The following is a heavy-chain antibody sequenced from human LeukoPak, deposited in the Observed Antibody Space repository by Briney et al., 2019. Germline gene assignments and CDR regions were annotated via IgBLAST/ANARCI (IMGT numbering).Heavy chain of an antibody. CDR3: ARGTTPGYCSGGSCYNFSDY. CDR1: GGSISSYY. V-gene: IGHV4-4*07. D-gene: IGHD2-15*01. Sequence: SETLSLTCTVSGGSISSYYWSWIRQPAGKGLEWIGRIYTSGSTNYNPSLKSRVTMSVDTSKNQFSLKLSSVTAADTAVYYCARGTTPGYCSGGSCYNFSDYWGQGTLVTVSS. CDR2: IYTSGST. J-gene: IGHJ4*02.